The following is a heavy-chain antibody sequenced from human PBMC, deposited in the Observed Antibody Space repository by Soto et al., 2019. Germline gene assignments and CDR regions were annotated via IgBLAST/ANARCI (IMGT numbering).Heavy chain of an antibody. J-gene: IGHJ5*02. CDR1: GFTFSXYS. V-gene: IGHV3-21*01. CDR2: ISSSSSYI. CDR3: ARTLPAAPLMGQNWFDP. D-gene: IGHD2-2*01. Sequence: SXRXSCAASGFTFSXYSMNCVRQAPGKGLEWVSSISSSSSYIYYADSVKGRFTISRYNAKNSLYLQMNSLRAEDTAVYYFARTLPAAPLMGQNWFDPWGQGTLGTVPS.